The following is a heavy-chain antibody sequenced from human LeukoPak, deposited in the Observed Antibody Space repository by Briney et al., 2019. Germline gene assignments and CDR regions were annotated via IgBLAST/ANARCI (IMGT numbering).Heavy chain of an antibody. V-gene: IGHV3-30*02. D-gene: IGHD3-9*01. Sequence: PGGSLRLSCAASGFTFSSYWMSWVRQAPGKGLEWVAFIRYDGTNKHFADSVKGRFTISRDNSKNTLYLQMNSLRAEDTAVYYCANGPQYNILTGYYKVRSHLDYWGQGTLVTVSS. CDR3: ANGPQYNILTGYYKVRSHLDY. CDR2: IRYDGTNK. J-gene: IGHJ4*02. CDR1: GFTFSSYW.